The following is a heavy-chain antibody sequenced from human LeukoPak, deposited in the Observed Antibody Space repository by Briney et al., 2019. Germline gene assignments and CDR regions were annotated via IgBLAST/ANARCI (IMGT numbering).Heavy chain of an antibody. CDR3: ARVNGSGSYYFDY. CDR2: IIPIFGTA. CDR1: GGTFSSYA. J-gene: IGHJ4*02. D-gene: IGHD3-10*01. V-gene: IGHV1-69*13. Sequence: ASVKVSCKASGGTFSSYAISWVRQAPGQGLEWMGGIIPIFGTANYAQKFQGRVTITADESTSTAYMELSSLRSEDTAVYYCARVNGSGSYYFDYWGQGTLVTVSS.